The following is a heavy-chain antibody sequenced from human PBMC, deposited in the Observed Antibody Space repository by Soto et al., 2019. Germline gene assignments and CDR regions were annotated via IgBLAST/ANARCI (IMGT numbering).Heavy chain of an antibody. CDR2: ISYNGGST. D-gene: IGHD3-10*01. CDR3: VKDGSGSYYNGPNDY. CDR1: GFTFSGYA. V-gene: IGHV3-64D*06. J-gene: IGHJ4*02. Sequence: PGGSMRLSCSAAGFTFSGYAMHWVRQAPGKGLEHVSAISYNGGSTYYADSVKGRFTISRDNSKNMLYLQMSSLRAEDTALYHYVKDGSGSYYNGPNDYWGQGTLVTVSS.